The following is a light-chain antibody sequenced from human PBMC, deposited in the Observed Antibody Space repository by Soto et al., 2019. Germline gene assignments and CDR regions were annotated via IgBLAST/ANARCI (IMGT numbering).Light chain of an antibody. CDR2: EVT. CDR1: SSDVGAYNY. J-gene: IGLJ3*02. V-gene: IGLV2-8*01. CDR3: TSYAGSNNWV. Sequence: QSALTQPPSASGSPGHSVTISCTGTSSDVGAYNYVSWYQQHPGKAPKLMIYEVTKRPSGVPDRFSGSKSDNTASLTVSGLQAEDEADYYCTSYAGSNNWVFGGGTKLTVL.